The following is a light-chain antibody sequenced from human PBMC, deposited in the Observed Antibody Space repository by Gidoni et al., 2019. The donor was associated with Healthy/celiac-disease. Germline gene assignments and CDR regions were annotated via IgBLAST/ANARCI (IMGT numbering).Light chain of an antibody. V-gene: IGKV1-33*01. J-gene: IGKJ4*01. Sequence: DIQMPQSPSSLSASVGDRVTIPCQASQAISNYLNWYQQKPGKAPKLLIYDASNLETGVPSRFSGSGSGTDFTFTISSLQPEDIATYYCQQYDNLPLTFGGGTKVEIK. CDR1: QAISNY. CDR2: DAS. CDR3: QQYDNLPLT.